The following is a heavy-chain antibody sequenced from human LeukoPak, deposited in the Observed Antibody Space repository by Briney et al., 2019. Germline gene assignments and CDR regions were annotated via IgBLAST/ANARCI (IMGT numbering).Heavy chain of an antibody. CDR1: GFTVSSNY. V-gene: IGHV3-66*01. Sequence: PGGSLRLSCAASGFTVSSNYMSWVRQAPGKGLEWVSVIYSGGSTYYADSVKGRFTISRDNSKNTLYLQMNSLRAEDTAVYYCAREDIVVVPAGLYYYYGMDVWGQGTTVTVSS. CDR3: AREDIVVVPAGLYYYYGMDV. J-gene: IGHJ6*02. D-gene: IGHD2-2*01. CDR2: IYSGGST.